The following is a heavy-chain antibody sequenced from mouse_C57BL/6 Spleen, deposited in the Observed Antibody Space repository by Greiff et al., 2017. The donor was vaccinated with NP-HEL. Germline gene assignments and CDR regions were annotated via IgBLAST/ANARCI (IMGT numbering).Heavy chain of an antibody. CDR2: SRNKANDYTT. D-gene: IGHD1-1*01. CDR1: GFTFSDFY. V-gene: IGHV7-1*01. J-gene: IGHJ3*01. Sequence: EVNVVESGGGLVQSGRSLRLSCATSGFTFSDFYMEWVRQAPGKGLEWIAASRNKANDYTTEYSASVKGRFIVSRDTSQSILYLQMNALRAEDTAIYYCARDAKDYYGALAYWGQGTLVTVSA. CDR3: ARDAKDYYGALAY.